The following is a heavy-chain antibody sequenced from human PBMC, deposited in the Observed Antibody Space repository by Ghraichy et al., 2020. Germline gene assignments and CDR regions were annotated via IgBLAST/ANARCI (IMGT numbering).Heavy chain of an antibody. V-gene: IGHV3-30*18. CDR3: AKVRCSGGSCYGRSATMYSLDY. J-gene: IGHJ4*02. Sequence: GGSLRLSCATSGFTVSNYGMHWVRQAPGKGLEWVAFISFDGTDKYYADSVKGRFTISRDNSKKTLYVQLNSLRAEDTAVYYCAKVRCSGGSCYGRSATMYSLDYWGQGTLVTVSS. D-gene: IGHD2-15*01. CDR2: ISFDGTDK. CDR1: GFTVSNYG.